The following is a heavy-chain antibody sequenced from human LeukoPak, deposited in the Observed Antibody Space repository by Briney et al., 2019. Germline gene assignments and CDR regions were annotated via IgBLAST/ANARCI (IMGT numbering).Heavy chain of an antibody. Sequence: KPSETLSLTCTVSGGSISGHYWSWIRQPPGKGLEWIAYLFDSVNTKDNPSLQSRLTLSADTSTNQFSLRLSSVTAADTAVYYCATIKRGSIFGYFDLWGQGIKVTVSS. J-gene: IGHJ4*02. V-gene: IGHV4-59*11. CDR3: ATIKRGSIFGYFDL. CDR1: GGSISGHY. CDR2: LFDSVNT. D-gene: IGHD5-18*01.